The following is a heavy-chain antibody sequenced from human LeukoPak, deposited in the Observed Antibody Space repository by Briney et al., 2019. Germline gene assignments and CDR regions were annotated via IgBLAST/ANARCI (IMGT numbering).Heavy chain of an antibody. Sequence: GGSLRLSCGASGFTFSSYGMHWVRQAPGKGLEWVAFIRYDGSNKYYADSVKGRFTISRDNSKNTLYLQMNSLRAEDTAVYYCAKEGPSGWYQNWFDPWGQGTLVTVSS. CDR3: AKEGPSGWYQNWFDP. D-gene: IGHD6-19*01. V-gene: IGHV3-30*02. CDR2: IRYDGSNK. J-gene: IGHJ5*02. CDR1: GFTFSSYG.